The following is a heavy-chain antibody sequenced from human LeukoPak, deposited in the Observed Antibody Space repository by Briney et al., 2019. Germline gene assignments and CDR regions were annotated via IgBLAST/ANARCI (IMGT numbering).Heavy chain of an antibody. Sequence: PGGSLRLSCTASGFSFRNTWMSWVRQAPGKGLEWVANIKKDETEIYYADSVKGRFTISRDNAKNSLYLQMNSLRAEDTALYYCAKDIFTMVRGVVDYWGQGTLVTVSS. CDR2: IKKDETEI. CDR3: AKDIFTMVRGVVDY. V-gene: IGHV3-7*03. D-gene: IGHD3-10*01. CDR1: GFSFRNTW. J-gene: IGHJ4*02.